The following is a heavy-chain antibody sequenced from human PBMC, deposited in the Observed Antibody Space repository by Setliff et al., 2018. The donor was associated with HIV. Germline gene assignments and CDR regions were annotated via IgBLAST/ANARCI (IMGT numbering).Heavy chain of an antibody. J-gene: IGHJ4*02. V-gene: IGHV3-48*03. CDR2: ISSSGGTI. CDR3: AKGPGYSSSWYYFNY. CDR1: GFTFSSYE. Sequence: PGGSLRLSCAASGFTFSSYEMNWVRQAPGKGLEWVSYISSSGGTIYYADSVKGRFTISRDNAKKSLYLQMNSLRAEDTAVYYCAKGPGYSSSWYYFNYWGQGTLVTVSS. D-gene: IGHD6-13*01.